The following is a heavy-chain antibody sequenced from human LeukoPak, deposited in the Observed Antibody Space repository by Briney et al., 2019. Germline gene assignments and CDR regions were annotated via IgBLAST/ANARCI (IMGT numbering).Heavy chain of an antibody. Sequence: GGSLRLSCAASGLTFSNYSMHWVRQAPGKGLVWVSRINSDGSITTYADSVKGRFTISRDNAKKTLFLQMNSLRAEDTAVYYCARPYCSGGDCYLNYWGQGTLVTVSS. CDR1: GLTFSNYS. D-gene: IGHD2-15*01. V-gene: IGHV3-74*03. CDR2: INSDGSIT. CDR3: ARPYCSGGDCYLNY. J-gene: IGHJ4*02.